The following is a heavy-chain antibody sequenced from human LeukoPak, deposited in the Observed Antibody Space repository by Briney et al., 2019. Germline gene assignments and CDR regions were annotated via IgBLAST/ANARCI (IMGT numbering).Heavy chain of an antibody. Sequence: GGSLRLSCAASGFTFSSYGMHWVRQAPGKGLEWVANIKPDGGETYYVDSVKGRFTISRDNAKSSLYLQMNSLRAEDTAVYYCARDYNLGQGTLVTVSS. CDR2: IKPDGGET. CDR3: ARDYN. CDR1: GFTFSSYG. J-gene: IGHJ4*02. V-gene: IGHV3-7*01.